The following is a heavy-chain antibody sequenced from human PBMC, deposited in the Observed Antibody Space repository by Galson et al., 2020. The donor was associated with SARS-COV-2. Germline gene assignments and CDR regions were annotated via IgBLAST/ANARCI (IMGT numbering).Heavy chain of an antibody. CDR3: ARGCGGDCWGVDY. CDR1: GYSISSGYY. CDR2: IYHSGST. D-gene: IGHD2-21*02. J-gene: IGHJ4*02. V-gene: IGHV4-38-2*01. Sequence: SQTLSLTCAVSGYSISSGYYWGWIRQPPGKGLEWIGSIYHSGSTYYNPSLKSRVTISVDTSKNQFSLKLSSVTAADTAVYYCARGCGGDCWGVDYWGQGTLVTVSS.